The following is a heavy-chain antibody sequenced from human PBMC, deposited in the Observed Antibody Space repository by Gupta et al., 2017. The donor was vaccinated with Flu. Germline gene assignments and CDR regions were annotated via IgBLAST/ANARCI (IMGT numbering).Heavy chain of an antibody. V-gene: IGHV4-59*08. CDR2: IYYSGST. CDR1: GGSISSYY. Sequence: QVQLQESGPGLVKPSETLSLTCTVSGGSISSYYWSWIRQPPGKGLEWIGYIYYSGSTNYNPSPKSRVTISVDTSKNQFSLKLSSVTAEDTAVYYCARQGSGYSSSWYDPWGQVTLVTVSS. CDR3: ARQGSGYSSSWYDP. J-gene: IGHJ5*02. D-gene: IGHD6-13*01.